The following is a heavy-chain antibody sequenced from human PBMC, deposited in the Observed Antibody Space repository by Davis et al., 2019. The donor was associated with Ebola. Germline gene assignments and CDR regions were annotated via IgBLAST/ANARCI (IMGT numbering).Heavy chain of an antibody. V-gene: IGHV1-46*03. D-gene: IGHD5-12*01. J-gene: IGHJ3*02. CDR1: GYTFTSYY. Sequence: AASVKVSCKASGYTFTSYYMHWVRQAPGQGLEWMGIINPSGGSTTYAQKFQGRVTMTRDTSTSTAYMELSSLRAEDTAIYYCTTPGGQDSGYDVFDIWGQGTMVTVSS. CDR2: INPSGGST. CDR3: TTPGGQDSGYDVFDI.